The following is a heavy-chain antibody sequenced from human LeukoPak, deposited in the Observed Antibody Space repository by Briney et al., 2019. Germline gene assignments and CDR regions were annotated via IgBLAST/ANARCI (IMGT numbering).Heavy chain of an antibody. CDR1: GGSFSGYY. Sequence: SETLSLTCAVYGGSFSGYYWSWIRQPPGKGLEWIGEINHSGSTNYNPSLKSRVTISVDTSKNQFSLKLSSVTAADTAVYYCARGKQRLYLVAGVFDYWGQGTLVTVSS. CDR3: ARGKQRLYLVAGVFDY. V-gene: IGHV4-34*01. J-gene: IGHJ4*02. CDR2: INHSGST. D-gene: IGHD2-15*01.